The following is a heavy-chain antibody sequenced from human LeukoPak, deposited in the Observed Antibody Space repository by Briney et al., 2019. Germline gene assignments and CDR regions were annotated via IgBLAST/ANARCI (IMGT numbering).Heavy chain of an antibody. J-gene: IGHJ3*02. CDR3: ASLDTAMGDAFDI. CDR2: IIPIFGTA. D-gene: IGHD5-18*01. V-gene: IGHV1-69*06. Sequence: GASVKVSCKASGGTFSSYAISWVRQAPGQGLEWMGGIIPIFGTANYAQKFQGRVTITADKSTSTAYMELSSLRSEDTAVYYSASLDTAMGDAFDIWGQGTMVTVSS. CDR1: GGTFSSYA.